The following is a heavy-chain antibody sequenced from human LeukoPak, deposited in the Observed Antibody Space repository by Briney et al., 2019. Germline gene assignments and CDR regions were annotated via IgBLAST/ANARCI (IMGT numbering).Heavy chain of an antibody. J-gene: IGHJ4*02. CDR2: INPSGGST. D-gene: IGHD3-16*01. V-gene: IGHV1-46*01. CDR3: ARDQPFGGTNNYDY. Sequence: ASVKVSCKASGCTFTSYYMHWVRQAPGQGLEWMGIINPSGGSTSYAQKFQGRVTMTTDTSTNTTYMEVRSLRSDDTAVYYCARDQPFGGTNNYDYWGQGSLVTVSS. CDR1: GCTFTSYY.